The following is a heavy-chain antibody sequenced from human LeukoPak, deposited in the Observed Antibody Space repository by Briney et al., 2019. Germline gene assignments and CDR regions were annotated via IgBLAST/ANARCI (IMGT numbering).Heavy chain of an antibody. J-gene: IGHJ4*02. Sequence: SVKVSCKASGGTFSSYAISWVRQAPGQGLEWMGGIIPIFGTANYAQKFQGRVTITADESTSTAYMELSSLRSEDTAVYYCARARYYDFWSGHLPDYWGLGTLVTVSS. D-gene: IGHD3-3*01. CDR3: ARARYYDFWSGHLPDY. CDR2: IIPIFGTA. V-gene: IGHV1-69*13. CDR1: GGTFSSYA.